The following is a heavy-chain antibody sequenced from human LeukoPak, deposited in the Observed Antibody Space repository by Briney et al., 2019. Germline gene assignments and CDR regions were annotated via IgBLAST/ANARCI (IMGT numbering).Heavy chain of an antibody. Sequence: GGSLRLSCAASGFTFSSYWMSWVRQAPGKGLEWVANIKQDGSEKYYVDCVKATFTISRDNAKNSLYMQMNSLRAEDTAVYYCARDLRYYDSSVHDAFDIWGQGTMVTVSS. D-gene: IGHD3-22*01. CDR3: ARDLRYYDSSVHDAFDI. V-gene: IGHV3-7*01. CDR2: IKQDGSEK. J-gene: IGHJ3*02. CDR1: GFTFSSYW.